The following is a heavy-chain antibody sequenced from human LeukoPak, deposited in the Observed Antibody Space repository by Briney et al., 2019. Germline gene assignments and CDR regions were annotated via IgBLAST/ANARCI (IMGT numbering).Heavy chain of an antibody. J-gene: IGHJ3*02. CDR3: ARDDGRRDRTMYDAFDI. Sequence: SETLSLTCTVSGGSISSYYWSWIRQPAGKGLEWIGRIYTSGSTNYNPSPKSRVTMSVDTSKNQFSLKLSSVTAADTAVYYCARDDGRRDRTMYDAFDIWGQGTMVTVSS. CDR2: IYTSGST. V-gene: IGHV4-4*07. D-gene: IGHD1/OR15-1a*01. CDR1: GGSISSYY.